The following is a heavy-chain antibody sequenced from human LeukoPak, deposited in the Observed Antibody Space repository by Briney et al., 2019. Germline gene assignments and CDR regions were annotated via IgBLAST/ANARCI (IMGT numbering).Heavy chain of an antibody. V-gene: IGHV3-53*01. Sequence: GGSLRLSCAASGFTVSSNYMNWVRQAPGKGLEWVSVIYGGGNIYYADSVKGRLAISRDNSKNTLYLQMNSLRAEDTAVYYCARGAGYNYPYYFDYWGQGTLVTVSS. CDR3: ARGAGYNYPYYFDY. D-gene: IGHD5-24*01. J-gene: IGHJ4*02. CDR1: GFTVSSNY. CDR2: IYGGGNI.